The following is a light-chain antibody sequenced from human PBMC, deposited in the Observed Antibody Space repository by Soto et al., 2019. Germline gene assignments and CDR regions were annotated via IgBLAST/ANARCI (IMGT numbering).Light chain of an antibody. CDR1: QSVSSN. CDR2: GAS. Sequence: EIVMTQSPATLSVSPGERATVSCRASQSVSSNLAWYQQKPGQAPRLLIYGASTRATGIPARFSGSGSGTEFTLTIGSLQSEDFAVYYCQQYSNWPRTFGQGTKLEIK. CDR3: QQYSNWPRT. V-gene: IGKV3-15*01. J-gene: IGKJ2*01.